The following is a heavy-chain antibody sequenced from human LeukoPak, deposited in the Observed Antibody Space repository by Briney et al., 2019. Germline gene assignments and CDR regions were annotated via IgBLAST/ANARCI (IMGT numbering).Heavy chain of an antibody. Sequence: GGSLRLSCAASGFTFSSYGMHWVRQAPGKGLEWVAFIRYDGSNKYYADSVKGRFTISRDNSKNTLYLQMNSLRAEDTAVYYCAKDGTWIQPWPDRGGFDYWGQGTLVTVSS. D-gene: IGHD5-18*01. J-gene: IGHJ4*02. V-gene: IGHV3-30*02. CDR2: IRYDGSNK. CDR1: GFTFSSYG. CDR3: AKDGTWIQPWPDRGGFDY.